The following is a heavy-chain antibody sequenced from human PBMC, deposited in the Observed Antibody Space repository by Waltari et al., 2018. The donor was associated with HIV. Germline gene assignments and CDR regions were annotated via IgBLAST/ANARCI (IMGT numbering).Heavy chain of an antibody. D-gene: IGHD2-2*01. CDR3: ARTAAAAMIDY. CDR2: IYYSGST. J-gene: IGHJ4*02. Sequence: QLQLQESGPGLVQPSETLSLTCTVSGGSIRSSSYYWGWIRQPPGKGLEWIGSIYYSGSTYYNPSLKSRVTISVDTSKNQFSLKLSSVTAADTAVYYCARTAAAAMIDYWGQGTLVTVSS. V-gene: IGHV4-39*01. CDR1: GGSIRSSSYY.